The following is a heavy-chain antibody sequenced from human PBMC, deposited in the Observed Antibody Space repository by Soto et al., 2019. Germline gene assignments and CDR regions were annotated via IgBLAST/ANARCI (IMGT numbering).Heavy chain of an antibody. V-gene: IGHV3-23*01. CDR3: AKDEREMIQLLPSYYYYYYMDV. CDR1: GFTFSSYA. CDR2: ISGSGGST. Sequence: GGSLRLSCAASGFTFSSYAMSWVRQAPGKGLEWVSAISGSGGSTYYADSVKGRFTISRDNSKNTLYLQMNSLRAEDTAVYYCAKDEREMIQLLPSYYYYYYMDVWGKGTTVTVSS. J-gene: IGHJ6*03. D-gene: IGHD5-18*01.